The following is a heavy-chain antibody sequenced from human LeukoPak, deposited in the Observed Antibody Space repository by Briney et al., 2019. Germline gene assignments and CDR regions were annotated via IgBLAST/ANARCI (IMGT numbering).Heavy chain of an antibody. V-gene: IGHV4-34*01. J-gene: IGHJ4*02. D-gene: IGHD5-18*01. Sequence: SETLSLTCAVYGGSFSGYYWSWIRQPPGKGLEWIGEINHSGSTNYNPSLKSRVTISVDTSKNQFSLKLSSVTAADTAVYYCARAVRYSYGSYYFDYWGQGTLVTVSS. CDR2: INHSGST. CDR1: GGSFSGYY. CDR3: ARAVRYSYGSYYFDY.